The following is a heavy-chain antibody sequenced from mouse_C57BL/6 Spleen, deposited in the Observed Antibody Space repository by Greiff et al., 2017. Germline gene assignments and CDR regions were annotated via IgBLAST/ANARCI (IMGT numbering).Heavy chain of an antibody. CDR1: GFTFSNYW. V-gene: IGHV6-3*01. CDR3: TNSNYFDY. J-gene: IGHJ2*01. Sequence: EVKLMESGGGLVQPGGSMKLSCVASGFTFSNYWMNWVRQSPEKGLEWVAQIRLKSDNYATHYAESVKGRFTISRDDSKSSVYLQMNNIRAEDTGIYYCTNSNYFDYWGQGTTLTVSS. CDR2: IRLKSDNYAT. D-gene: IGHD2-5*01.